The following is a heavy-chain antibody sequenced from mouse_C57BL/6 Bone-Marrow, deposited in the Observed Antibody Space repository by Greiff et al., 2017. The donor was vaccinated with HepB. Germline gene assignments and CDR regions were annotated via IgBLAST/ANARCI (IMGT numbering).Heavy chain of an antibody. CDR1: GYTFTSYG. D-gene: IGHD1-1*01. J-gene: IGHJ4*01. CDR3: ATITSVVAYYAMDY. Sequence: VQLKQSGAELVRPGSSVKMSCKTSGYTFTSYGINWVKQRPGQGLEWIGSIYIGNGYTEYNEKFKGKATLTSDTSSSTAYMQLSSLTSEDSAIYVCATITSVVAYYAMDYWGQGTSVTVAS. CDR2: IYIGNGYT. V-gene: IGHV1-58*01.